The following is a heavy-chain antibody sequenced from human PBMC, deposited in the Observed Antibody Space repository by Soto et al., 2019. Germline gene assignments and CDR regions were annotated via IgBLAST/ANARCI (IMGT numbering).Heavy chain of an antibody. D-gene: IGHD3-9*01. CDR3: ARATGLRYFEN. V-gene: IGHV3-66*01. J-gene: IGHJ4*02. Sequence: VGSLRLSCAASGFTVSSNDRSWVRQAPGKGLEWVSVIYSGGSTYYADSVKGRFTISRDNSKNTLYLQMNSLRAEDTAVYYCARATGLRYFENWGQGTLVTVSS. CDR1: GFTVSSND. CDR2: IYSGGST.